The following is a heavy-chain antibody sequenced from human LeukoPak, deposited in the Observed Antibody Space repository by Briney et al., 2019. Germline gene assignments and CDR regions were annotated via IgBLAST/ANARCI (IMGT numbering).Heavy chain of an antibody. J-gene: IGHJ3*02. CDR1: GYTFTSYG. CDR3: ARRWKICSGGSCYDAFDI. Sequence: ASVKVSCKASGYTFTSYGISWVRQAPGQGLEWMGWISAYNGNTNYAQKLQGRVTTTTDTSTSTAYMELRSLRSDDTAVYYCARRWKICSGGSCYDAFDIWGQGTMVTVSS. CDR2: ISAYNGNT. D-gene: IGHD2-15*01. V-gene: IGHV1-18*01.